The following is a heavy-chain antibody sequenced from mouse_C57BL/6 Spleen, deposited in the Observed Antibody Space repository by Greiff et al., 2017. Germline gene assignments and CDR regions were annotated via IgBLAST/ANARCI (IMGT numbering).Heavy chain of an antibody. V-gene: IGHV1-69*01. Sequence: QVQLQQPGAELVMPGASVKLSCKASGYTFTSYWMHWVKQRPGQGLEWIGKIDPSDSNTNYNQKFKGKSTLTVDKSSSTAYMQLSSLTAEDSAVYYCARGGGEGDYWGQGTTLTVSS. CDR3: ARGGGEGDY. CDR2: IDPSDSNT. J-gene: IGHJ2*01. CDR1: GYTFTSYW.